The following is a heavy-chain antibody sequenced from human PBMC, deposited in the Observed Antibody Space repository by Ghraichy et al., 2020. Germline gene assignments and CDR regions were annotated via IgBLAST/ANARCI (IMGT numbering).Heavy chain of an antibody. Sequence: GESLNISCVASGFTFSSNYYMTWVRPAPGKGLEWVANIKQDGSDKFYVDSVKGRFTISRDNAKNSLYLQMNSLRAEDTAVYYCAREEGPTEGDVTSGAFDVWGQGTMVTVSS. J-gene: IGHJ3*01. CDR3: AREEGPTEGDVTSGAFDV. D-gene: IGHD3-16*01. CDR1: GFTFSSNYY. CDR2: IKQDGSDK. V-gene: IGHV3-7*03.